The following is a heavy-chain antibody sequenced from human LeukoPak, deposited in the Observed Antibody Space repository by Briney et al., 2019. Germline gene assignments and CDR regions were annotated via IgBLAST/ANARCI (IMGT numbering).Heavy chain of an antibody. CDR1: GFTFSGSA. D-gene: IGHD3-10*01. V-gene: IGHV3-53*01. CDR3: AREKSRLITMVRGVLHDAFDI. CDR2: IYSGGST. J-gene: IGHJ3*02. Sequence: GGSLRLSCAASGFTFSGSAMHWVRQAPGKGLEWVSVIYSGGSTYYADSVKGRFTISRDNSKNTLYLQMNSLRAEDTAVYYCAREKSRLITMVRGVLHDAFDIWGQGTMVTVSS.